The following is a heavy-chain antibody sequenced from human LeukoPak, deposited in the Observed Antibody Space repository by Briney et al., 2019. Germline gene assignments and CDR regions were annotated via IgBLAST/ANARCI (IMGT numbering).Heavy chain of an antibody. CDR3: AREGYCSSTSCYRYNWFDP. J-gene: IGHJ5*02. CDR1: GGTFSSYA. D-gene: IGHD2-2*01. Sequence: SVKVSCTASGGTFSSYAISWVRQAPGQGLEWMGGIIPIFGTANYAQKFQGRVTITTDESTSTAYMELSSLRSEDTAVYYCAREGYCSSTSCYRYNWFDPWGQGTLVTVSS. V-gene: IGHV1-69*05. CDR2: IIPIFGTA.